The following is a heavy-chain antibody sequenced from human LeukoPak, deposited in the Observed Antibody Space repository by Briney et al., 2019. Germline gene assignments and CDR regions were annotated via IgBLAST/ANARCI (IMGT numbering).Heavy chain of an antibody. Sequence: GGSLRLSCAASGFTFSSYSMNWVRQAPGKGLEWVSSISSSSSYIYYADSVKGRFTISRDNAKNSLYLQMNSLRAEDTAVYYCARGGFTLGVAPIYYFDYWGQGTLVTVSS. J-gene: IGHJ4*02. V-gene: IGHV3-21*01. CDR2: ISSSSSYI. CDR1: GFTFSSYS. CDR3: ARGGFTLGVAPIYYFDY. D-gene: IGHD2-15*01.